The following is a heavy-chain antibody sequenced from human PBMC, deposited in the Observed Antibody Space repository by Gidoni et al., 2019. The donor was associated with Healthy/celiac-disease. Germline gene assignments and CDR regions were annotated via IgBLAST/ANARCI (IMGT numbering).Heavy chain of an antibody. J-gene: IGHJ2*01. CDR3: ARHEEGLTTVTFYWYFDL. D-gene: IGHD4-17*01. V-gene: IGHV4-59*08. Sequence: QVQLQESGPGLVKPSETLSLTCTVSGGSISSYYWSWIRQPPGKGLEWIGHIYYSGSTNYNPSLKSRVTISVDTSKNQFSLKLSSVTAADTAVYYCARHEEGLTTVTFYWYFDLWGRGTLVTVSS. CDR1: GGSISSYY. CDR2: IYYSGST.